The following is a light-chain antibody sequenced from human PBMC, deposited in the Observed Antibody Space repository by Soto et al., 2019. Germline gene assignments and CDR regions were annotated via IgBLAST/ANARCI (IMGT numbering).Light chain of an antibody. CDR2: SNY. J-gene: IGLJ1*01. Sequence: QSVLTQAPSASGTPGQRVTISCSGSSSNVGSLSVDWYQHLPGTAPKLLIHSNYQRPSGVPDRFSGSKSGTSASLAINGPQSEDEADYYCAAWDGSLNGLYVFGTGTKVTVL. V-gene: IGLV1-44*01. CDR3: AAWDGSLNGLYV. CDR1: SSNVGSLS.